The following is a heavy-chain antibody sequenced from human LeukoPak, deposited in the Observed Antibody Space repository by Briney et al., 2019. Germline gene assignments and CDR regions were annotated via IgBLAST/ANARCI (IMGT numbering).Heavy chain of an antibody. D-gene: IGHD6-6*01. CDR3: ARDSSSPNGGFDY. Sequence: SVTVSCKASGGTFSSYAISWVRQAPGQGLEWMGGIIPIFGTANYAQKFQGRVTITTDESASTAYMELSSLRSEDTAVYYCARDSSSPNGGFDYWGQGTLVTVSS. CDR2: IIPIFGTA. V-gene: IGHV1-69*05. J-gene: IGHJ4*02. CDR1: GGTFSSYA.